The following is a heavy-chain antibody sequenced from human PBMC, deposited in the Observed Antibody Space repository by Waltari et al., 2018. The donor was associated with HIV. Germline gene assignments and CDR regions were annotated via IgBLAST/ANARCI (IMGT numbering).Heavy chain of an antibody. D-gene: IGHD4-17*01. CDR1: GYAFTDYH. CDR2: INLNSGVT. CDR3: ARVVNYGDNSVYYGMDV. V-gene: IGHV1-2*06. Sequence: QVQLVQSGAAVKKPGASVRVSSQASGYAFTDYHIHSVRQAPGQGLEWMGRINLNSGVTNYAQKFQGRVIMTRDTSISTAYMELSRLRSDDTAVYYCARVVNYGDNSVYYGMDVWGQGTTVTVSS. J-gene: IGHJ6*02.